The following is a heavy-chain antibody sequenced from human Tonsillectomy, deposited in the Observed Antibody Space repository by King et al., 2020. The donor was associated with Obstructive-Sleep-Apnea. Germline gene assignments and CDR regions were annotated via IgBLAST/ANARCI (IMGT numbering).Heavy chain of an antibody. V-gene: IGHV3-9*01. D-gene: IGHD4-17*01. CDR1: GFTFDNYA. Sequence: VQLVESEGGLVQPGRSLRLSCAASGFTFDNYAMHWVRQAPGKGLEWVSGISWNSGSIGYADSVKGRFTISRDNAKNSLYLQMNSLRADDTALYYCAKAAYGDYSYYFDYWGQGTLVTVSS. J-gene: IGHJ4*02. CDR3: AKAAYGDYSYYFDY. CDR2: ISWNSGSI.